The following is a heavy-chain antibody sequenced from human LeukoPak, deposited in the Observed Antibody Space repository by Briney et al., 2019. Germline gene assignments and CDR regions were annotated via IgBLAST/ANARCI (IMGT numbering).Heavy chain of an antibody. CDR3: TRGGYHYDSSGYLGFDY. CDR2: INPNRGGP. J-gene: IGHJ4*01. Sequence: ASVKVSCKASGYAFTGYYIHWVRQAPGQGLEWMGRINPNRGGPNYAQNFQGRVSMTRDTSISTAYMELSGLTSDDTAVYYCTRGGYHYDSSGYLGFDYWGHGTLVTVSS. CDR1: GYAFTGYY. V-gene: IGHV1-2*06. D-gene: IGHD3-22*01.